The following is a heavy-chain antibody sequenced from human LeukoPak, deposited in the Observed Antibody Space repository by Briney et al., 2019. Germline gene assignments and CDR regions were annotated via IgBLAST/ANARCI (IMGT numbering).Heavy chain of an antibody. CDR3: ARDGDKVAFDY. Sequence: PGRSLRLSCAASGFTFTCCGMHWVRQAPGKGLEWVAVISYDGSNKYYADSVKGRFTISRDNSKNTLYLQMNSLRAEDTAVYYCARDGDKVAFDYWGQGTLVTVSS. J-gene: IGHJ4*02. D-gene: IGHD2-15*01. V-gene: IGHV3-30*03. CDR1: GFTFTCCG. CDR2: ISYDGSNK.